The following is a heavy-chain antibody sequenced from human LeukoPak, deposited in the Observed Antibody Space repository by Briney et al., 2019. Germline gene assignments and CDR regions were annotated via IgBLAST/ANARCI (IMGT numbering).Heavy chain of an antibody. CDR3: AREGGLRYFDWLLYPNGPSNWFDP. CDR1: GGSISSSSYY. CDR2: IYYSGST. V-gene: IGHV4-61*01. J-gene: IGHJ5*02. Sequence: SETLSLTCTVSGGSISSSSYYWGWIRQPPGKGLEWIGYIYYSGSTNYNPSLKSRVTISVDTSKNQFSLKLSSVTAADTAVYYCAREGGLRYFDWLLYPNGPSNWFDPWGQGTLVTVSS. D-gene: IGHD3-9*01.